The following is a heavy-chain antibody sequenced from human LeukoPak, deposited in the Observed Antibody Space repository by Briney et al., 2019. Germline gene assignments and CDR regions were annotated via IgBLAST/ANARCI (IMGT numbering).Heavy chain of an antibody. D-gene: IGHD4-17*01. J-gene: IGHJ5*02. CDR1: GYTFTSYG. Sequence: ASVNVSCKASGYTFTSYGFTWVRQAPGQGLEWMGWISAYNGNTNYAQNFQGRVTMTTDTSTSTAYMELRSLRSDDTAVYYCAREGSDYGDYSSGWFDPWGQGTLVTVSS. CDR2: ISAYNGNT. V-gene: IGHV1-18*01. CDR3: AREGSDYGDYSSGWFDP.